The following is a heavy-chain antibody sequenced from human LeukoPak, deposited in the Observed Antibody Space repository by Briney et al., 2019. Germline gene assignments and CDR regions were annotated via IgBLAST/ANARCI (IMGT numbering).Heavy chain of an antibody. CDR1: GFTFSSYG. D-gene: IGHD1-7*01. Sequence: GGPLRLSCAASGFTFSSYGIHWVRQAPGKGLEWVAFIRYDGSHKYYADSVKGRFTISRDNSKNTLYLQMNSLRAEDTAVYYCAKDPYNWNYGNYFDYWGQGTLVTVSS. J-gene: IGHJ4*02. CDR2: IRYDGSHK. V-gene: IGHV3-30*02. CDR3: AKDPYNWNYGNYFDY.